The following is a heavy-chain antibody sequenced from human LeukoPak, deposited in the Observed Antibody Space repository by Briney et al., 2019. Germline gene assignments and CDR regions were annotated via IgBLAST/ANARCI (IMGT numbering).Heavy chain of an antibody. V-gene: IGHV1-46*01. CDR2: INPSGGST. CDR1: GYTFTSYY. Sequence: ASVKVSCKASGYTFTSYYMHWVRQAPGQGPEWMGIINPSGGSTSYAQKFQGRVTMTRDTSTSTVYMELSGLRSEDTAVYYCASPGESVVVVAASLDYWGQGTLVTVSS. CDR3: ASPGESVVVVAASLDY. D-gene: IGHD2-15*01. J-gene: IGHJ4*02.